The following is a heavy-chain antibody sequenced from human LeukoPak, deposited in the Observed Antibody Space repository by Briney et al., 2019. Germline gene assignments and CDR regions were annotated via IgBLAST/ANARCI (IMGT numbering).Heavy chain of an antibody. J-gene: IGHJ5*02. Sequence: SETLSLTCTVSGGSISSSSYYWGRIRQPPGKGLEWIGSIYYSGSTYYNPSLKSRVTISVVTSKNQFPLNLSSVTAADTAGYFCARVPKLPTVVTLGQLVWFDPWGQGTLLTVSS. V-gene: IGHV4-39*01. D-gene: IGHD4-23*01. CDR1: GGSISSSSYY. CDR2: IYYSGST. CDR3: ARVPKLPTVVTLGQLVWFDP.